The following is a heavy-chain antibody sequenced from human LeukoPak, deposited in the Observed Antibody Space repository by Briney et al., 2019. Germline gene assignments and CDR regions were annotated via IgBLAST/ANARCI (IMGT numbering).Heavy chain of an antibody. Sequence: GGSLRLSCAASGLTLSGYWMHWVRQAPGKGLVWVSRINGDASSTSYADSVKGRFTVSRDSAKSTLYLQMNSLRVEDTAVYYCARARGNTYGYFEYWGQGTLVTVSS. V-gene: IGHV3-74*01. D-gene: IGHD5-18*01. CDR3: ARARGNTYGYFEY. CDR2: INGDASST. J-gene: IGHJ4*02. CDR1: GLTLSGYW.